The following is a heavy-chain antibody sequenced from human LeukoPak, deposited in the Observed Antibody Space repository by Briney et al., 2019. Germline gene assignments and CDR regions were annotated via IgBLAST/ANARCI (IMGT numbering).Heavy chain of an antibody. J-gene: IGHJ4*02. D-gene: IGHD3-22*01. Sequence: PGGSLRLSCAASGFTFSSYSMNWVRQAPGKGLEWVSSISSSSSYIYYADSVKGRFTISRDNAKNSLYLQMNSLRAEDTAVYYCARTSNYYASSGPFDYRGQGTLVTVSS. CDR3: ARTSNYYASSGPFDY. CDR2: ISSSSSYI. V-gene: IGHV3-21*01. CDR1: GFTFSSYS.